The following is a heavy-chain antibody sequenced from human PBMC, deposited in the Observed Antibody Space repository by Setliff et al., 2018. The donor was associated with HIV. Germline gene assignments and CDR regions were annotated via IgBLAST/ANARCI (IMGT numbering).Heavy chain of an antibody. J-gene: IGHJ4*02. Sequence: SETLSLTCAVSGGSISSSNWWSWVRQPPGKGLEWIGEIYHSGSANYNPSLKSRVTISVDTSKSQFPLKLNSVTAADTAVYYCARDQSDWFYWGQGTLVTVSS. CDR2: IYHSGSA. CDR3: ARDQSDWFY. V-gene: IGHV4-4*02. CDR1: GGSISSSNW. D-gene: IGHD3-3*01.